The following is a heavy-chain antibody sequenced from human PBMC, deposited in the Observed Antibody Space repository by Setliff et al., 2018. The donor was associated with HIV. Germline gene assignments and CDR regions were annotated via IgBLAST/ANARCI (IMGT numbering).Heavy chain of an antibody. CDR2: IYYSGSA. J-gene: IGHJ3*02. D-gene: IGHD3-10*01. CDR3: ARESMLRGLRHAVDI. CDR1: GDSIDRSNFF. Sequence: SEILSLTCTVSGDSIDRSNFFWTWIRQHPGKGLEWIGYIYYSGSATYNPSLKSRVTISLDTSKNHFSLNLSSVTAADTAVYYCARESMLRGLRHAVDIWGQGTMVTVSS. V-gene: IGHV4-31*03.